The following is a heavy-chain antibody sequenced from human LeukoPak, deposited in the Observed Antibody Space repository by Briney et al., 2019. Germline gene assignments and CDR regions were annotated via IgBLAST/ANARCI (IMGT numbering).Heavy chain of an antibody. CDR3: ARDKSGSSGWYSCFDY. J-gene: IGHJ4*02. D-gene: IGHD6-19*01. V-gene: IGHV1-2*02. Sequence: GASVKVSCKASGYTFTGYYMHWVRQAPGQGLEWMGWINPNSGDTNYAQKFQGRVTMTRDTSISTAYMELSRLRSDDTAVYYCARDKSGSSGWYSCFDYWGQGTLVTVSS. CDR2: INPNSGDT. CDR1: GYTFTGYY.